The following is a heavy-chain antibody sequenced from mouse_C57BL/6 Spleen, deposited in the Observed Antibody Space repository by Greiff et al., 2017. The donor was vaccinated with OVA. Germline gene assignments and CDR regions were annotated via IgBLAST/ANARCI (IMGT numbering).Heavy chain of an antibody. CDR3: ARITTVTRYFDV. D-gene: IGHD1-1*01. V-gene: IGHV5-16*01. CDR2: INYDGSST. Sequence: EVKLVESEGGLVQPGSSMKLSCTASGFTFSDYYMAWVRQVPEKGLEWVANINYDGSSTYYLDSLKSRFIISRDNAKNILYLQMSSLKSEDTATYYCARITTVTRYFDVWGTGTTVTVSS. CDR1: GFTFSDYY. J-gene: IGHJ1*03.